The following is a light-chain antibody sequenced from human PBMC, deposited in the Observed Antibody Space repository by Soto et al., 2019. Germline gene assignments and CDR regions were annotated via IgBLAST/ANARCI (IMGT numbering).Light chain of an antibody. J-gene: IGLJ7*01. CDR2: EDN. Sequence: NFMLTQPHSVSESPGKTVTISCTRSSGSIASNYVQWYQQRPGSSPTAVIYEDNQRPSWVPDRFSGSIDSSSNSASLTISGLKTEDEADYFCQSYDSSTPVVFGGGTQLTVL. V-gene: IGLV6-57*01. CDR1: SGSIASNY. CDR3: QSYDSSTPVV.